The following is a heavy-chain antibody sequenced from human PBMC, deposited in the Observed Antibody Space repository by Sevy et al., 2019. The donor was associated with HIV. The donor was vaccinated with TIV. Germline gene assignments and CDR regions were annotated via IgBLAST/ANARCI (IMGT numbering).Heavy chain of an antibody. V-gene: IGHV3-30-3*01. CDR3: ARPRANYVDNYFFYAMDA. Sequence: GGSLRLSCAASGFAFSNYYAMYWVRQAPGKGLKWVALISYDGNDKYYADSVKGRFTISRDNFKNTLYLQMNSLTAEDTAVYYCARPRANYVDNYFFYAMDAWGQGTTVTVSS. CDR2: ISYDGNDK. J-gene: IGHJ6*02. CDR1: GFAFSNYYA. D-gene: IGHD4-17*01.